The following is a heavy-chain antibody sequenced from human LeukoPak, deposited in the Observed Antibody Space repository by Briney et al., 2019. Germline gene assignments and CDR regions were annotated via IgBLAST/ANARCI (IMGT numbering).Heavy chain of an antibody. CDR1: GYTFTSYG. CDR3: ARDPEGYCSGGSCYPSDWFDP. V-gene: IGHV1-18*04. D-gene: IGHD2-15*01. Sequence: ASVKVSCKASGYTFTSYGISWVRQAPGQGLEWTGWISAYNGNTNYAQKLQGRVTMTTDTSTSTAYMELRSLRSDDTAVYYCARDPEGYCSGGSCYPSDWFDPWGQGTLVTVSS. CDR2: ISAYNGNT. J-gene: IGHJ5*02.